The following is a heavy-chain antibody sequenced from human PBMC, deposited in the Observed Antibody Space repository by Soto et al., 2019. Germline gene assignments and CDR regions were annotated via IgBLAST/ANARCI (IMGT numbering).Heavy chain of an antibody. Sequence: GGSLRLSCAASGFTFSGYGMHWVRQAPGKGLERVAVTRHDGSNTYYADSVRGRFTISRDNSKKTLYLQMNSLRAEDTAVYYYARIRYSSGQDAFDIWGQGTMVTVSS. CDR2: TRHDGSNT. D-gene: IGHD6-19*01. CDR1: GFTFSGYG. CDR3: ARIRYSSGQDAFDI. J-gene: IGHJ3*02. V-gene: IGHV3-33*01.